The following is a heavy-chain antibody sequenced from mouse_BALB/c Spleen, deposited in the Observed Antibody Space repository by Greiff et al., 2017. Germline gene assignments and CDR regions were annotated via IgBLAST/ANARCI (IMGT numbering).Heavy chain of an antibody. CDR2: INPSTGYT. V-gene: IGHV1-7*01. Sequence: QVQLQQSGAELAKPGASVKMSCKASGYTFTSYWMHWVKQRPGQGLEWIGYINPSTGYTEYNQKFKDKATLTADKSSSTAYMQLSSLTSEDSAVYYCARKVYYGSPFFDYWGQGTTLTVSS. J-gene: IGHJ2*01. CDR3: ARKVYYGSPFFDY. D-gene: IGHD1-1*01. CDR1: GYTFTSYW.